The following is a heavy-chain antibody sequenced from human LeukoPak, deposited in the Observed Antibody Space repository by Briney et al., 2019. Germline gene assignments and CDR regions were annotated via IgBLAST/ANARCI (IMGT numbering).Heavy chain of an antibody. D-gene: IGHD6-19*01. CDR3: ARDLRDSAGSRIPYY. CDR1: GGSISSRNCY. CDR2: IYYSGST. J-gene: IGHJ4*02. V-gene: IGHV4-39*02. Sequence: SETLSLTCSVSGGSISSRNCYWGWIRQPPGKGLEWIGSIYYSGSTYYNPSLKSRVTISVDTSKNQFSLKLSSVTAADTAVYYCARDLRDSAGSRIPYYWGQGTLVTVSS.